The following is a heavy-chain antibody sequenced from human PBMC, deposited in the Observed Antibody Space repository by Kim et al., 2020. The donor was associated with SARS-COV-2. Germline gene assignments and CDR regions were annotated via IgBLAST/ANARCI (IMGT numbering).Heavy chain of an antibody. J-gene: IGHJ4*02. V-gene: IGHV4-30-2*01. CDR2: IYDSRST. CDR1: GGSISSGGYS. D-gene: IGHD3-9*01. CDR3: ALRLYFACLPFRY. Sequence: SETLSLTCAVSGGSISSGGYSWSWIRQPPGLDRVWIGYIYDSRSTYYNPSLKSLVTISVDRYKNQFSLKLSSVTAADTAVYYCALRLYFACLPFRYCGQG.